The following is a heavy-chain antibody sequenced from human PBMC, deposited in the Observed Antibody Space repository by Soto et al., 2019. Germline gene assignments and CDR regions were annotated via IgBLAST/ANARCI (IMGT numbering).Heavy chain of an antibody. D-gene: IGHD2-15*01. V-gene: IGHV4-34*01. CDR3: ARLKSYCSGGSCYAYFDY. Sequence: SETLSLTCAVYGGSFSGYYWSWIRQPPGKGLEWIGYIYHSGSTNYNPSLKSRVTISVDTSKNQFSLKLSSVAAADTAVYYCARLKSYCSGGSCYAYFDYWGQGTLVTVSS. CDR2: IYHSGST. CDR1: GGSFSGYY. J-gene: IGHJ4*02.